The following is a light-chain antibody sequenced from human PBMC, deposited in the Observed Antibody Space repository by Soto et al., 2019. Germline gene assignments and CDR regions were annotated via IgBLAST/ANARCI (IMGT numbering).Light chain of an antibody. J-gene: IGKJ2*01. CDR3: QQYGNPPWT. V-gene: IGKV3-20*01. CDR1: QSVGSTY. CDR2: DTF. Sequence: ETVLTQAPGTLSLSPGEIATLSCRASQSVGSTYLACYQQKPGQAPRLLIYDTFNRATGIPYRFSGSGSGTGFTLTICRLEPEDFAVYHCQQYGNPPWTFGQGTKLEIK.